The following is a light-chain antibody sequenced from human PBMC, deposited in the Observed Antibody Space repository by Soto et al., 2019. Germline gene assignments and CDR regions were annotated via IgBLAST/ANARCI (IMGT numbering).Light chain of an antibody. CDR3: AAWDDSLTLYV. Sequence: QSVLTQPPSASGTPGQRVTISCSVSSSNIGSNPVNWYQQLPGTAPKLLIYSNNQRPSGVPDRFSGSKSGTSASLAISGLQFDDEADYYSAAWDDSLTLYVFVTGTKVPV. CDR1: SSNIGSNP. J-gene: IGLJ1*01. V-gene: IGLV1-44*01. CDR2: SNN.